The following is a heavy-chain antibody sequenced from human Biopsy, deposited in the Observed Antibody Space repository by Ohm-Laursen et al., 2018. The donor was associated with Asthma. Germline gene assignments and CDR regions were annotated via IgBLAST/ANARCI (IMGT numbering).Heavy chain of an antibody. D-gene: IGHD6-13*01. CDR3: ARQKLAAAEGPFDL. J-gene: IGHJ3*01. V-gene: IGHV4-39*01. CDR1: NGSISSNFYY. CDR2: IHKNGIG. Sequence: PSLTCTVSNGSISSNFYYWGWIRQPPGKGLEWVGSIHKNGIGYYKSSLKSRLTISVDTSKNQFSLKVTSVTAADTAVYYCARQKLAAAEGPFDLWGQGTMVTVSS.